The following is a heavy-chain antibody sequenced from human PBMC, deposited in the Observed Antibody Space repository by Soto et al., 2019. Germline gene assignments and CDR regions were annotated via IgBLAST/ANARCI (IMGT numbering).Heavy chain of an antibody. CDR2: ISGSGGST. D-gene: IGHD7-27*01. CDR3: AKDLGRPWGSFDY. Sequence: GGSLRLSCAASGFTFSSYAMSWVRQAPGKGLEWVSAISGSGGSTYYADSVKGRFTISRENSKNTLYLQMNSLRAEDTAVYYCAKDLGRPWGSFDYWGQGTLVTVSS. J-gene: IGHJ4*02. V-gene: IGHV3-23*01. CDR1: GFTFSSYA.